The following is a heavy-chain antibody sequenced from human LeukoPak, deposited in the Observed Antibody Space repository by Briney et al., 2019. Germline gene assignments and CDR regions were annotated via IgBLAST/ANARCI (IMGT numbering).Heavy chain of an antibody. CDR2: INPSGGST. CDR3: ARSQGGALSYCADF. V-gene: IGHV1-46*01. J-gene: IGHJ4*02. D-gene: IGHD2-21*01. Sequence: ASVKVSCKASGYTFTSYYMQWVRLAPGQGLEWVGVINPSGGSTIYAQRFRGRVSMTRDTPTSTVYMELNSLRSEDTAMYYCARSQGGALSYCADFWGQGTLVTVSS. CDR1: GYTFTSYY.